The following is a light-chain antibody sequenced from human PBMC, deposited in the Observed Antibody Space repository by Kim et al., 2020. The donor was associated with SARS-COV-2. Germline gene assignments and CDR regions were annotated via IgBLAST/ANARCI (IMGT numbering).Light chain of an antibody. J-gene: IGKJ3*01. CDR2: GAS. V-gene: IGKV3-15*01. Sequence: VSPRERAALSCRSGQIVSSNLAWYQQKTGQAPRLLIYGASTRATGIPARFSGSGSGTEFTLTISSLQSEDFAVYYCQQYNNWPFTFGPGTKVDIK. CDR3: QQYNNWPFT. CDR1: QIVSSN.